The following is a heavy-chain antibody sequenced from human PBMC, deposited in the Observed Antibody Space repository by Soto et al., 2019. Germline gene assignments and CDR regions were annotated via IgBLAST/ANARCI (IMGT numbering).Heavy chain of an antibody. V-gene: IGHV4-30-2*01. D-gene: IGHD2-21*01. J-gene: IGHJ3*02. CDR1: GGSISSVGYS. CDR3: ARVRGFRPTDDAFDI. Sequence: SQTLSLTCAVSGGSISSVGYSWSWIRQPPGKGLEWIGYIYHSGSTYYNPSLKSRVTISVDRSKNQLSLKLSSVTAADTAVYYCARVRGFRPTDDAFDIWGQGAMVTVSS. CDR2: IYHSGST.